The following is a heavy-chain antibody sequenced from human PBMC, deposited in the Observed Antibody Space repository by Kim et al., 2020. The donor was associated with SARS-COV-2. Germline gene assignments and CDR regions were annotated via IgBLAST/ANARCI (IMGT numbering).Heavy chain of an antibody. Sequence: AQKFQGRLTITADESTSTAYMELSSLRSEDTAVYYCARGGGSSGWYEDFDYWGQGTLVTVSS. D-gene: IGHD6-19*01. CDR3: ARGGGSSGWYEDFDY. J-gene: IGHJ4*02. V-gene: IGHV1-69*01.